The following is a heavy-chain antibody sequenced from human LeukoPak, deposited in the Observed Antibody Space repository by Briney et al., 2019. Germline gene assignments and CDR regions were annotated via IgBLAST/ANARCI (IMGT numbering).Heavy chain of an antibody. CDR2: ISWNSGSI. J-gene: IGHJ1*01. CDR3: AKGPSGIAVAGSPKYFQH. Sequence: GGSLRLSCAASGFTFDDYAMHWVRQAPGKGLEWVSGISWNSGSIDYADSVKGRFTISRDNAKNSLYLQMNSLRAEDTALYYCAKGPSGIAVAGSPKYFQHWGQGTLVTVSS. D-gene: IGHD6-19*01. V-gene: IGHV3-9*01. CDR1: GFTFDDYA.